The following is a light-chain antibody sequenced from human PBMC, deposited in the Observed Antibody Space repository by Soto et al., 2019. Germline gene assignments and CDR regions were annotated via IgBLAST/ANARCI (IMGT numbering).Light chain of an antibody. Sequence: AIQLTQSPSSLSASVGDTVTITCRASQGISNALAWYQQIPGKPPKLLIYDASTLESGVPSRFSGSGSGTDFSLTISSLQPGDFATYYCQHFKGFPTFGQGTRLEIQ. V-gene: IGKV1-13*02. CDR3: QHFKGFPT. CDR2: DAS. J-gene: IGKJ5*01. CDR1: QGISNA.